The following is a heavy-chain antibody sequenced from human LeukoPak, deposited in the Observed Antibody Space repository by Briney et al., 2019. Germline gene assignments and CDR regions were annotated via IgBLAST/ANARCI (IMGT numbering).Heavy chain of an antibody. D-gene: IGHD6-6*01. Sequence: SETLSLTCAVYGGYFSVYYSIWSRQPPGKGLEWIGEINHSGSTNYNPSLKSRVTISVDTSKHQFALELSSVTAAVKAVYYCASISSSPYYWGQGTVVPVPS. CDR2: INHSGST. V-gene: IGHV4-34*01. J-gene: IGHJ4*02. CDR1: GGYFSVYY. CDR3: ASISSSPYY.